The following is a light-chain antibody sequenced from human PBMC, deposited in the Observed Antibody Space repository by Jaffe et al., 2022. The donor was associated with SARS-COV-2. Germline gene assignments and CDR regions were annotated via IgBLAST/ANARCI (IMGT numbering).Light chain of an antibody. CDR2: RAS. CDR3: QQYNDYRT. V-gene: IGKV1-5*03. J-gene: IGKJ1*01. Sequence: DVQMTQSPSTLSASVGDRVTITCRASQNIGNWLAWYQQKPGKAPNLLIYRASTLESGVPSRFSGSGSGTEFSLTINSLQPDDFATYYCQQYNDYRTFGQGTTVEIK. CDR1: QNIGNW.